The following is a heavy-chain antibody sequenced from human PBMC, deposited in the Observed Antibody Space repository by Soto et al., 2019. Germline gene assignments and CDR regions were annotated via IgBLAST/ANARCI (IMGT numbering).Heavy chain of an antibody. CDR3: ARDKITGLFDY. CDR2: INHSGST. CDR1: GGSFSGYY. J-gene: IGHJ4*02. V-gene: IGHV4-34*01. D-gene: IGHD2-8*02. Sequence: QVQLQQWGAGLLKPSETLSLTCAVYGGSFSGYYWTWIRQPPGTGREWIGKINHSGSTNYNPSLKXXVTISVDTSKNQFSLKLTSVTAADTAVYYCARDKITGLFDYWGQGTLVTVSS.